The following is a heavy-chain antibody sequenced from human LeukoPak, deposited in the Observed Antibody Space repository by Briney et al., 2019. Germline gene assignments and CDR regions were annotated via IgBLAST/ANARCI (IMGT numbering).Heavy chain of an antibody. CDR3: ARDPSSINWFDP. J-gene: IGHJ5*02. CDR1: GFTFSDYY. CDR2: ISSSGSTI. Sequence: GGSLRLSCAASGFTFSDYYMSWIRQAPGKGLEWGSYISSSGSTIYYADSVKGRFTISRDNAKNSLYLQMNSLRAEDTAVYYCARDPSSINWFDPWGQGTLVTVSS. D-gene: IGHD3-3*02. V-gene: IGHV3-11*01.